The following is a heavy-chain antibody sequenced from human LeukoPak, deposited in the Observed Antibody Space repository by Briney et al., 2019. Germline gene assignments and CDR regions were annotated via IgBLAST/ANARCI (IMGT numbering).Heavy chain of an antibody. J-gene: IGHJ6*02. V-gene: IGHV3-11*01. CDR3: ARDRAVKARIGGMDV. CDR2: ISSSGGAR. Sequence: PGGSLRLSCAASGFTFRDYYMTWIRQAPGKGPEWVSYISSSGGARYFADSVKGRFTISRDNGKNSLYLQMNSLRGDDTGIYYCARDRAVKARIGGMDVWGQGTTVTVSS. D-gene: IGHD5-12*01. CDR1: GFTFRDYY.